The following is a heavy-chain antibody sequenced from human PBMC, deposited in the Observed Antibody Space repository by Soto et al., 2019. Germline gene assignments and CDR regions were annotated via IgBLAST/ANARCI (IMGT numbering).Heavy chain of an antibody. D-gene: IGHD4-17*01. J-gene: IGHJ4*02. CDR3: ASRYGGTLDY. Sequence: QVQLQESGPGLVKPSETLSLTCTVSGGSISSYYWSWIRQPPGKGLEWIGYIYYSGGTNYNPSLKSRVTRSIQTSKNQFFLKRGSVTAACTAVYYCASRYGGTLDYWGQGTLVTVSS. V-gene: IGHV4-59*08. CDR1: GGSISSYY. CDR2: IYYSGGT.